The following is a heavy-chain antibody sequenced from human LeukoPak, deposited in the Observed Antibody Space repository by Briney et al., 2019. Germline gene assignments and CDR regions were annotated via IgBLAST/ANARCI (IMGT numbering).Heavy chain of an antibody. CDR2: IYYSGST. Sequence: SETLSLTCTVSGGSISSSSYYWGWIRQPPGKGLEWIGSIYYSGSTYYNPSLKSRVTISVDTSKNQFSLKLSSVTAADTAMYYCARVRRGYSYGYYFDYWGQGTLVTVSS. J-gene: IGHJ4*02. V-gene: IGHV4-39*07. CDR3: ARVRRGYSYGYYFDY. CDR1: GGSISSSSYY. D-gene: IGHD5-18*01.